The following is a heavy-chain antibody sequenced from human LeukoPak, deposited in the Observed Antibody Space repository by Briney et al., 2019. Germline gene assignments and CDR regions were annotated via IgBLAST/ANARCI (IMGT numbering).Heavy chain of an antibody. V-gene: IGHV3-23*01. CDR1: GFTFSSYA. J-gene: IGHJ6*02. D-gene: IGHD4-17*01. CDR3: ARVRYGELDV. Sequence: PGGSLRLSGAASGFTFSSYAMSWVRQAPGKGLEWVSSMSGSGGSTYYADSVKGRFTISRDDSKNTLYLQMNSLRAEDTAVYYCARVRYGELDVWGQGTTVTVSS. CDR2: MSGSGGST.